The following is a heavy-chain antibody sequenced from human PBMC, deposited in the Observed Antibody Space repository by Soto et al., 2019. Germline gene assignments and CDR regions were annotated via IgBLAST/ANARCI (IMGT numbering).Heavy chain of an antibody. V-gene: IGHV3-21*01. CDR3: ARDSMDV. CDR2: ISSSSSYI. CDR1: GFTLSTKS. J-gene: IGHJ6*02. Sequence: EVQLVESGGGLVKPGGSLSLPCPASGFTLSTKSMTWAPKAPGKGLEWVSSISSSSSYIYYADSVKGRFTISRDNAKNSLYLQMNSLRAEDTAVYYCARDSMDVWGQGTTVTVSS.